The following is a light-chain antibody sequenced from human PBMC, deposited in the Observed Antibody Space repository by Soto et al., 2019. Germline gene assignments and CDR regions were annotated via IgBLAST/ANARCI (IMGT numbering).Light chain of an antibody. CDR1: TSDVGAYNL. CDR2: EGT. Sequence: QSVLTQPASVSGSPGQSLTISCTGTTSDVGAYNLVSWYQHHPGKAPKLIIYEGTKRPSGVSYRSSGSKSGASASLTISGLQAEDEADYFCCSYAGSATYVFGTGTKLTVL. V-gene: IGLV2-23*01. J-gene: IGLJ1*01. CDR3: CSYAGSATYV.